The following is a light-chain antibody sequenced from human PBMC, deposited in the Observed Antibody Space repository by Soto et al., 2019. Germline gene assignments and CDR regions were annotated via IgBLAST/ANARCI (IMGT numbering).Light chain of an antibody. J-gene: IGKJ2*01. Sequence: DIQMTQSPSTLSASVGDRVTITCRASQSISSWLAWYQQKPGKAPKLLIYDAFSLEIGVPSRFRGSGSGTEFTLTISSLQPDDFATYYCQQYNSYSGTFGQGTKLEIK. CDR2: DAF. V-gene: IGKV1-5*01. CDR3: QQYNSYSGT. CDR1: QSISSW.